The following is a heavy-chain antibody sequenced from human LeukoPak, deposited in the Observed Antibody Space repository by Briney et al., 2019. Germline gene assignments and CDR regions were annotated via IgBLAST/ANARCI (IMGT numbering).Heavy chain of an antibody. J-gene: IGHJ5*02. CDR3: ARDAYDSNGFYLAIT. Sequence: PGGSLRLSCAASGFTLSSYGMHWVRQAPGKGLEWVAVIWYDGSKKYYADSVKGQFTISRDNSKNTLFLQMNSLRAEDTALYYCARDAYDSNGFYLAITWGQGTLVTVSS. CDR1: GFTLSSYG. D-gene: IGHD3-22*01. CDR2: IWYDGSKK. V-gene: IGHV3-33*01.